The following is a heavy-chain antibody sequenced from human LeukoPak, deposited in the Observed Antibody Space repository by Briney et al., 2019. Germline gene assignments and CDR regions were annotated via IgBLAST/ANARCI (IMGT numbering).Heavy chain of an antibody. CDR3: ARADCSSTSCYAEDWFDP. D-gene: IGHD2-2*01. CDR1: GVSFSGYY. Sequence: SETVSLTCAVYGVSFSGYYWSWIRQPPGKGLEWIGEINHSGSTNYNPSLKSRVTISVDTSKNQFSLKLSSVTAADTAVYYCARADCSSTSCYAEDWFDPWGQGTLVTVSS. V-gene: IGHV4-34*01. J-gene: IGHJ5*02. CDR2: INHSGST.